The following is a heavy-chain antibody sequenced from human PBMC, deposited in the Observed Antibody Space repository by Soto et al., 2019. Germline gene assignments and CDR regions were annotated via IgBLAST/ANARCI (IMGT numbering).Heavy chain of an antibody. D-gene: IGHD3-22*01. CDR3: ASETMIVQKEPDIDY. Sequence: SVKVSCKASGGTFSSYTISWVRQAPGQGLEWMGRIIPILGIANYAQKFQGRVTITADKSTSTAYMELSSLRSEDTAVYYCASETMIVQKEPDIDYSGQGTLVTVST. CDR2: IIPILGIA. J-gene: IGHJ4*02. V-gene: IGHV1-69*02. CDR1: GGTFSSYT.